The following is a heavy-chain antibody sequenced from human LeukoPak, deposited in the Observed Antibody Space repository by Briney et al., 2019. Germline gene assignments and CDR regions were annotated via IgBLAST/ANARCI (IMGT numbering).Heavy chain of an antibody. D-gene: IGHD3-22*01. V-gene: IGHV1-2*02. J-gene: IGHJ4*02. CDR3: ARLDPRSVAPGSGYYLRLFDY. CDR2: INPNSGGT. Sequence: ASVKVSCKASGYTFTGYYMHWVRQAPGQGLEWMGWINPNSGGTNYARKFQGRVTMTRDTSISTAYMELSRLRSDDTAVYYCARLDPRSVAPGSGYYLRLFDYWGQGTLVTVSS. CDR1: GYTFTGYY.